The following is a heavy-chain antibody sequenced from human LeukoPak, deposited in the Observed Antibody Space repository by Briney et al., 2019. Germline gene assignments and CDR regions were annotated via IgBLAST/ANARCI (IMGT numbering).Heavy chain of an antibody. Sequence: SETLSLTCTVSGGSINNYYWSWIRQPAGKGLEWIGRIYTGGSNNYNPSLESRVTMSVDTSKNQFSLKLTSVTSADTALYYCARVRYCSADICSGGDAFDIWGQATMVSVSS. CDR1: GGSINNYY. CDR3: ARVRYCSADICSGGDAFDI. CDR2: IYTGGSN. J-gene: IGHJ3*02. V-gene: IGHV4-4*07. D-gene: IGHD2-15*01.